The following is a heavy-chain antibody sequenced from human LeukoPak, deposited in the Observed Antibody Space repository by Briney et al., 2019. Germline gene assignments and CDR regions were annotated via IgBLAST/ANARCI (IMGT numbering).Heavy chain of an antibody. D-gene: IGHD1-26*01. J-gene: IGHJ5*02. CDR3: ARDRSYIWFDP. CDR2: ISYSGSS. CDR1: GGSISSSSSY. Sequence: SETLSLTCTVSGGSISSSSSYWGWIRQPPGKGLEWIGSISYSGSSYYNPSLKSRVTISVDTSKNQFSLKLSSVTAADTAVYYCARDRSYIWFDPWGQGTLVTVSS. V-gene: IGHV4-39*07.